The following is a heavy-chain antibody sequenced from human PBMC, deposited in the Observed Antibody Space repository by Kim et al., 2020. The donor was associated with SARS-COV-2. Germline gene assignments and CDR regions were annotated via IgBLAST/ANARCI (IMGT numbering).Heavy chain of an antibody. D-gene: IGHD3-22*01. V-gene: IGHV3-23*01. J-gene: IGHJ4*02. Sequence: KGRFTISRNKTKDTLYLQMNSLRAEDTAVYYCGKVAGQWYYERNSYFDYWGQGTLVTVSS. CDR3: GKVAGQWYYERNSYFDY.